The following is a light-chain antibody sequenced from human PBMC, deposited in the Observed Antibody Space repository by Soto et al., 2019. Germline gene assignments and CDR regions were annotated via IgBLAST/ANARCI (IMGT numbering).Light chain of an antibody. CDR2: AAS. Sequence: DIQMSQSPSSLSASVGDRVTITCRAAESISRHLNWYQQKPGRAPDLLIYAASTLQNGVPSRFTGSGSGTEFTLTTTGLQLEDFATYYCQQDYSTLATSGQGTRLEIK. CDR1: ESISRH. V-gene: IGKV1-39*01. CDR3: QQDYSTLAT. J-gene: IGKJ5*01.